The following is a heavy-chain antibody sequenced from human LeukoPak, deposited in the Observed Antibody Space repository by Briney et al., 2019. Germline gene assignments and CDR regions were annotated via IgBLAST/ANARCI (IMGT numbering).Heavy chain of an antibody. J-gene: IGHJ4*02. V-gene: IGHV3-7*01. CDR3: VRDPAFGELLSCFDY. D-gene: IGHD3-10*01. CDR1: GFAVSSNY. Sequence: GGSLRLSCAASGFAVSSNYMSWVRQAPGKGLEWVANIKQDGSEKYYVDSVKGRFTISRDNAKNSLYLQMNSLRAEDTAVYSCVRDPAFGELLSCFDYWGQGTLVTVSS. CDR2: IKQDGSEK.